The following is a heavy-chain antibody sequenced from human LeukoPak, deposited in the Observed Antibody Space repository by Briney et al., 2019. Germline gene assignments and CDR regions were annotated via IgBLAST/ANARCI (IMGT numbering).Heavy chain of an antibody. V-gene: IGHV4-39*01. Sequence: PSETLSLTCTVSGGSISSSSYYWGWIRQPPGKGLEWIGNIYFSGSTYYNPSLKSRVTISVDTSKNQFSLKLSSVTAADTAVYYCARPLRTGGYWYFDLWGRGTLVTVSS. CDR3: ARPLRTGGYWYFDL. CDR1: GGSISSSSYY. CDR2: IYFSGST. J-gene: IGHJ2*01. D-gene: IGHD7-27*01.